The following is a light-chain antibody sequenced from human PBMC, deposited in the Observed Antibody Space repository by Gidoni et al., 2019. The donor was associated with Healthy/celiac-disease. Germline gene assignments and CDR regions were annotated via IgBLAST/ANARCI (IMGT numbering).Light chain of an antibody. Sequence: PLSCRASQRVSSNLAWYQQKPGQAPRLLIYGASTRATGIPARFSGSGSGTEFTLTISSLQSEDFAVYYCQQYNNWPLTFGGGTKVEIK. J-gene: IGKJ4*01. CDR1: QRVSSN. CDR3: QQYNNWPLT. V-gene: IGKV3-15*01. CDR2: GAS.